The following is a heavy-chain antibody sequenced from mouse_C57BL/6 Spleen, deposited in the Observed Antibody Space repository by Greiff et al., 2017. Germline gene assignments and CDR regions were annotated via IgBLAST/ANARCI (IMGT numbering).Heavy chain of an antibody. V-gene: IGHV14-2*01. D-gene: IGHD2-4*01. CDR3: ARGDCEYDGWFAY. Sequence: EVQLQQPGAELVKPGASVKLSCTASGFNFTDYYMHWVKQRTEQGLEWIGRIDPEDGETKYAPKFQGKATITADTSSNTAYLQLSSLTSEDTAVYYGARGDCEYDGWFAYWGQGTMVTVSA. CDR2: IDPEDGET. CDR1: GFNFTDYY. J-gene: IGHJ3*01.